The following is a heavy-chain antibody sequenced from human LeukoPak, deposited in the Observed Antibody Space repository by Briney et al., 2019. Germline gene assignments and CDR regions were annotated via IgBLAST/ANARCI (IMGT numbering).Heavy chain of an antibody. D-gene: IGHD6-6*01. CDR2: ISAYNGNT. CDR1: GYTFTSYG. J-gene: IGHJ6*03. CDR3: ARDAPTSIHYYYYMDV. Sequence: ASVKVSCKASGYTFTSYGISWARQAPGQGLEWMGWISAYNGNTNYAQKLQGRVTMTTDTSTSTAYMELRSLRSDDTAVYYCARDAPTSIHYYYYMDVWGKGTTVTVSS. V-gene: IGHV1-18*01.